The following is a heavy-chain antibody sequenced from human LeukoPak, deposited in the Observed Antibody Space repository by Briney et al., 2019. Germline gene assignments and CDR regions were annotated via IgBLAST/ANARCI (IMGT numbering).Heavy chain of an antibody. V-gene: IGHV4-30-2*01. CDR2: IYHSGST. CDR3: ARGGPGAARRFHAFDI. Sequence: SQTLSLTCAVSGGSISSGGYSWSWIRQPPRKGLEWIGYIYHSGSTYYNPSLKSRVTISVDTSKNQFSLKLSSVTAADTAVYYCARGGPGAARRFHAFDIWGQGTMVTVSS. CDR1: GGSISSGGYS. J-gene: IGHJ3*02. D-gene: IGHD6-6*01.